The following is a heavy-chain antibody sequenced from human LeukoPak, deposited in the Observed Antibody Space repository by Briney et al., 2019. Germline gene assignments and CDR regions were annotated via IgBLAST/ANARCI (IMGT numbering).Heavy chain of an antibody. Sequence: GESLKISCKGSGYSFTNYWIAWVRQMPGKGLEWMGIIHPGDSNTRYSPSFQGQVTISVDKSITTAYLQWSSLKASDTAVHYCATGRYCSGTTCYSSLDFWGQGTLVTVSS. CDR3: ATGRYCSGTTCYSSLDF. V-gene: IGHV5-51*01. CDR1: GYSFTNYW. D-gene: IGHD2-15*01. J-gene: IGHJ4*02. CDR2: IHPGDSNT.